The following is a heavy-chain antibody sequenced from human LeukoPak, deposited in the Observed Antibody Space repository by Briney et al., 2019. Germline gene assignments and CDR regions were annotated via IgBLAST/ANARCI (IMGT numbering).Heavy chain of an antibody. J-gene: IGHJ6*04. V-gene: IGHV4-4*02. CDR3: VRVPFAFYGMEV. CDR1: SDSIRSNNW. Sequence: PSETLSLTCAVSSDSIRSNNWWSWVRQPPGKGLEWIGEIYHSGSTNYNPSLKSRVTISADTSKNQLSLKLSSVTAADTAVYYRVRVPFAFYGMEVWGKGTTVSVSS. CDR2: IYHSGST. D-gene: IGHD4/OR15-4a*01.